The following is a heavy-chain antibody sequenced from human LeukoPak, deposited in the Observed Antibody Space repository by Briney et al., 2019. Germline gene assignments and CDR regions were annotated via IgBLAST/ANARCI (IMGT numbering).Heavy chain of an antibody. D-gene: IGHD4-17*01. CDR3: ARVFYGDYGVGEYYFDY. V-gene: IGHV4-30-4*01. Sequence: SQTLSLTCTVSSESMSLGDNYWSWVRQPPGKGLEWIGYIYYSGSTYYNPSLKSRVTISVDTSKNQFSLKPSSVTAADTAVYYCARVFYGDYGVGEYYFDYWGQGTLVTVSS. CDR1: SESMSLGDNY. CDR2: IYYSGST. J-gene: IGHJ4*02.